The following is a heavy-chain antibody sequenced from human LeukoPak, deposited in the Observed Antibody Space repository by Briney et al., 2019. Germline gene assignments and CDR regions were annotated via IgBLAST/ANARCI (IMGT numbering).Heavy chain of an antibody. CDR2: LSGSGGGT. CDR3: AKDRKSYSRSGGYYLGAFDI. CDR1: GFTFSSYA. V-gene: IGHV3-23*01. J-gene: IGHJ3*02. D-gene: IGHD3-10*01. Sequence: GSLRLSCEASGFTFSSYAMTWVRQAPGKGLEWVSSLSGSGGGTWYAGSVRGRFTISRDNSKNTLYLQMNSLGAEDTAVCYCAKDRKSYSRSGGYYLGAFDIWGHGTLVTVSS.